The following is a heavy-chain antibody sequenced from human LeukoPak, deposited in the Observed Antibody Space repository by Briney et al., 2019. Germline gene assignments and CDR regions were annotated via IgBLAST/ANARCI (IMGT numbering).Heavy chain of an antibody. J-gene: IGHJ3*02. V-gene: IGHV1-69*13. CDR2: IIPIFGTA. CDR1: GGTFSSYA. CDR3: ARDRSRDGYNLDAFDI. Sequence: GASVKVSCKASGGTFSSYAISWVRQAPGQGLEWMGGIIPIFGTANYAQKFQGRVTITADESTSTAYMELSSLGSEDTAVYYCARDRSRDGYNLDAFDIWGQGTMVTVSS. D-gene: IGHD5-24*01.